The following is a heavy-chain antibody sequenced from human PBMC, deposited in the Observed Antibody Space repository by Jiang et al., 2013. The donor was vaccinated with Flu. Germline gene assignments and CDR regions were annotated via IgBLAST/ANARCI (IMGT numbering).Heavy chain of an antibody. CDR2: VDPGDSDT. D-gene: IGHD2-8*01. CDR3: ARGSGYCTTDNCPWVF. CDR1: GYMFTAYW. Sequence: SLKISCKGSGYMFTAYWIGWVRQMPGKGLEWMGIVDPGDSDTKYSPSFQGQVTISADKSISTAYLQWSSLKASDTAMYYCARGSGYCTTDNCPWVFWGQGTLVTVSS. J-gene: IGHJ4*02. V-gene: IGHV5-51*01.